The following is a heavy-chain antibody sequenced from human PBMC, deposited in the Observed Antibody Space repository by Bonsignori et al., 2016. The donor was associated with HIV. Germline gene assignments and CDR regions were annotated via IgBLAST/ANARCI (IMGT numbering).Heavy chain of an antibody. J-gene: IGHJ4*02. CDR2: ISGSAATT. CDR3: AKAMTTVTTPFDY. Sequence: WIRQPPGKGLEWVSVISGSAATTYYADSVKGRFTISRDNSKNTLYLQMNSLRAEDTAIYYCAKAMTTVTTPFDYWGQGTLVTVSS. V-gene: IGHV3-23*01. D-gene: IGHD4-17*01.